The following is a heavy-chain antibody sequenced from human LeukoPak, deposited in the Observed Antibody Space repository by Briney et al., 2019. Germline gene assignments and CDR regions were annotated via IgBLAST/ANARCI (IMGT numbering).Heavy chain of an antibody. CDR1: GFTFSSYS. CDR3: ARVAYGDYGYYFDY. J-gene: IGHJ4*02. CDR2: ISSSSSYI. V-gene: IGHV3-21*01. D-gene: IGHD4-17*01. Sequence: GGSLRLSCAASGFTFSSYSMNWVRQAPGKGLEWVSSISSSSSYIYYADSVKGRFTISRDNAKNSLYLQMNSLRAEDTAVYYCARVAYGDYGYYFDYWGQGTLVTVSS.